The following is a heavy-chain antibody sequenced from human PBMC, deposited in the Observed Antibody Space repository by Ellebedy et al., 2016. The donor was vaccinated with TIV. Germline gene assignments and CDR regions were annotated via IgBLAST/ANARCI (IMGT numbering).Heavy chain of an antibody. Sequence: GESLKISCAASGFSFGTCDMSWVRQAPGKGLEWLSAISGVAESTHYADSVWGRFTISRDNSKNTQFLQMNNLRVDDTAVYYCAREYPHQDYWGQGTLVTVSS. CDR1: GFSFGTCD. CDR2: ISGVAEST. CDR3: AREYPHQDY. V-gene: IGHV3-23*01. J-gene: IGHJ4*02.